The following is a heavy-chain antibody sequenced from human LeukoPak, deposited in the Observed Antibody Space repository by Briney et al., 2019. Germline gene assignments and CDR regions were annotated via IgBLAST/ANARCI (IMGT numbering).Heavy chain of an antibody. J-gene: IGHJ6*02. D-gene: IGHD5-18*01. CDR2: ISYDGSNK. CDR1: GFTFSSYG. Sequence: GRSLRLSCAASGFTFSSYGMHWVRQAPGKGLEWVAVISYDGSNKYYADSVKGRFTISRDNSKNTLYLQMNSLRAEDTAVYYCAKELIGGYSYGSYYYYGMDVWGQGTTVTVSS. V-gene: IGHV3-30*18. CDR3: AKELIGGYSYGSYYYYGMDV.